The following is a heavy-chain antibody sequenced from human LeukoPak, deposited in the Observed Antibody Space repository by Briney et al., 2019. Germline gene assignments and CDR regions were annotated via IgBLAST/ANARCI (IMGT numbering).Heavy chain of an antibody. V-gene: IGHV4-59*08. CDR1: GGSISSYY. Sequence: SETLSLTCTVSGGSISSYYWSWIRQPPGKGLEWIGYIYYSGSTNYNPSLKSRVTISVDTSKSQFSLKLSSVTAADTAVYYCASQSRRLLWFGELAWFDPWGQGTLVTVSS. CDR2: IYYSGST. CDR3: ASQSRRLLWFGELAWFDP. D-gene: IGHD3-10*01. J-gene: IGHJ5*02.